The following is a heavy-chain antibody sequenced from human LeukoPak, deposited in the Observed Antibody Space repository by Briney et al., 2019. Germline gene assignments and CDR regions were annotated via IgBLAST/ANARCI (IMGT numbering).Heavy chain of an antibody. CDR2: INAGNGKT. CDR3: ARAPGYSSGNY. V-gene: IGHV1-3*01. CDR1: QYTFTDYA. Sequence: ASVKVSCKASQYTFTDYAVHWVRQAPGQRLEWMGWINAGNGKTKYSQSFQGRVTITRDTSATTAYMELSRLRSDDTAVYYCARAPGYSSGNYWGQGTLVTVSS. J-gene: IGHJ4*02. D-gene: IGHD6-19*01.